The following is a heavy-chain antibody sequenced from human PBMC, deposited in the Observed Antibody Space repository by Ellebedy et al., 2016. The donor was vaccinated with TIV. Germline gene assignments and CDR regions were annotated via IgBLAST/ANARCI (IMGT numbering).Heavy chain of an antibody. CDR3: AKLIQHTDKDAVDI. J-gene: IGHJ3*02. V-gene: IGHV1-69*13. CDR2: ILPIFDTA. Sequence: AASVKVSCKASGGTFSSYAINWVRQAPGQGLEWMGGILPIFDTANHAQKFQGRVTITADESTSTAYMELNSLRAEDTAVYYCAKLIQHTDKDAVDIWGQGTMVTVSS. D-gene: IGHD2-21*01. CDR1: GGTFSSYA.